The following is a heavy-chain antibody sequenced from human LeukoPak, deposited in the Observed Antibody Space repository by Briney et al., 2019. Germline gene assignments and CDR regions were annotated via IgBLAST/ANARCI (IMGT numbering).Heavy chain of an antibody. CDR3: ARYVDTAMDADDAFDI. Sequence: SETLSLTCTVSGGSISPYYWSWIRQPPGKGLEWIGYIYYSGSTNYNPSLKSRVTISVDTSKNQFSLKLSSVTAADTAVYYCARYVDTAMDADDAFDIWGQGTMVTVSS. CDR1: GGSISPYY. D-gene: IGHD5-18*01. CDR2: IYYSGST. J-gene: IGHJ3*02. V-gene: IGHV4-59*01.